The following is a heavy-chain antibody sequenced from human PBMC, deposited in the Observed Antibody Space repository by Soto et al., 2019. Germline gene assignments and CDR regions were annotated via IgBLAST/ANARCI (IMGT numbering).Heavy chain of an antibody. D-gene: IGHD6-6*01. V-gene: IGHV4-31*02. CDR3: AREGSSSPFDY. J-gene: IGHJ4*02. CDR1: GGTISSCGYY. Sequence: PSETLSLTWTVSGGTISSCGYYWGWISHQPEKGLEWIGYIYYSGSTYYNPSLKSRVTISVDTSKNQFSLKLSSVTAEDTAVYYCAREGSSSPFDYWGQGTLVTVSS. CDR2: IYYSGST.